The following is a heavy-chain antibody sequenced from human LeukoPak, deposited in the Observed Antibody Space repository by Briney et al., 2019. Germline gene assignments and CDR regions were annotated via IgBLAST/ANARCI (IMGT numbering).Heavy chain of an antibody. V-gene: IGHV3-30*02. Sequence: GGSLRLSCAASGFRFSDSGIHWVRQAPGKGLEWVAFIRYDGIQEYYADSVKGRFTISRDNAKNSLYLQMNSLRAEDTAVYYCARDRELWLWGQGTLVTVSS. D-gene: IGHD5-18*01. CDR1: GFRFSDSG. CDR3: ARDRELWL. CDR2: IRYDGIQE. J-gene: IGHJ4*02.